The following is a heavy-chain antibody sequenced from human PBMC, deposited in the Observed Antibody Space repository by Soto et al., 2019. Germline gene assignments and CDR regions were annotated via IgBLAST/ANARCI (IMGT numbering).Heavy chain of an antibody. CDR2: IYHSGST. D-gene: IGHD3-10*01. CDR3: ARVGGSGSSPIDY. CDR1: GGSISSGGYS. V-gene: IGHV4-30-2*01. J-gene: IGHJ4*02. Sequence: SETLSLTCAVSGGSISSGGYSWSWIRQPPGKGLEWIGYIYHSGSTYYNPSLKSRVTISVDRSKNQFSLKLSSVTAADTAVYYCARVGGSGSSPIDYWGQGTLVTVSS.